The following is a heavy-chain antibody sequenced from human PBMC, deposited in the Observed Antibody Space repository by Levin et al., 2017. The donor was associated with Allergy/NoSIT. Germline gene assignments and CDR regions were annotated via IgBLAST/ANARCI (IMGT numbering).Heavy chain of an antibody. CDR3: AGQEQLVVNYCYDMDV. Sequence: GESLKISCKASGYTFTSYYMHWVRQAPGQGLEWMGIINPSGGSTSYAQKFQGRVTMTGDTSTSTVYMELSSLRAEATAVYFCAGQEQLVVNYCYDMDVWGQGTTVTVSS. CDR1: GYTFTSYY. CDR2: INPSGGST. D-gene: IGHD6-6*01. V-gene: IGHV1-46*01. J-gene: IGHJ6*02.